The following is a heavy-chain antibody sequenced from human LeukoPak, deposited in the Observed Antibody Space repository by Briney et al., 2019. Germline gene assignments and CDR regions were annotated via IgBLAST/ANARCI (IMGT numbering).Heavy chain of an antibody. D-gene: IGHD6-13*01. CDR1: GGSISSSSYY. J-gene: IGHJ4*02. Sequence: PSETLSLTCTVSGGSISSSSYYWGWIRQPPGKGLEWIGSIYYSGSTYYNPSLKSRVTISVDTSKNQFSLKLSSVTAADTAVYYCARPPLGQQQGGDYWGQGTLVTVSS. CDR2: IYYSGST. CDR3: ARPPLGQQQGGDY. V-gene: IGHV4-39*07.